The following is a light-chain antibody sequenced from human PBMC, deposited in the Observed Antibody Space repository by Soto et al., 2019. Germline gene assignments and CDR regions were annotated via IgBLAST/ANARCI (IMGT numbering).Light chain of an antibody. Sequence: QSVPAQPGSVSWSPGQSITISCTGASSDVGGYDFVSWYQHHPGTPPKLIIYEVTHRPSGVSHRFSGSKSASTASLTISGLQVADEADYFCGSYSSTTTREVFGTGTKVTVL. CDR1: SSDVGGYDF. CDR2: EVT. V-gene: IGLV2-14*01. CDR3: GSYSSTTTREV. J-gene: IGLJ1*01.